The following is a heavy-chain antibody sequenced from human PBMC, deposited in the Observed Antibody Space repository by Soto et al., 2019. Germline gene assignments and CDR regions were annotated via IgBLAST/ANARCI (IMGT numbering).Heavy chain of an antibody. Sequence: GGSLRLSCAASGFTFRSFTMNWVRQAPGKGLEWVSTISSNSAYIYYTDALRGRFTISRDNAKNSLHLQMNSLRAEDTAVYYCTRDASRDSSARGWFDPWGPGTLITVSS. D-gene: IGHD6-13*01. J-gene: IGHJ5*02. CDR3: TRDASRDSSARGWFDP. CDR2: ISSNSAYI. CDR1: GFTFRSFT. V-gene: IGHV3-21*01.